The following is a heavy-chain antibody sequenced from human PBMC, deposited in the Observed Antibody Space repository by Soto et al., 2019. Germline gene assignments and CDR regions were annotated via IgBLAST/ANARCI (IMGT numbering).Heavy chain of an antibody. Sequence: SETLSLTCTVSGASIKSRNYFWGWIRQPPGKGLEFVGSIHSSGGTYYNPSLKSRVTVSVDLSNSHFSLSLKSLTATDTAVYYCGRLAEAATGHTDFDFWGQGTLVTVSS. D-gene: IGHD2-15*01. J-gene: IGHJ4*02. CDR3: GRLAEAATGHTDFDF. CDR1: GASIKSRNYF. V-gene: IGHV4-39*02. CDR2: IHSSGGT.